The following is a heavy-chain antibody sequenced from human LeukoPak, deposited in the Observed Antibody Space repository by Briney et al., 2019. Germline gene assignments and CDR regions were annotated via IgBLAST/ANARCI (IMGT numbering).Heavy chain of an antibody. CDR1: GFTFSSYA. D-gene: IGHD6-19*01. CDR3: AKVHSSGWFFDY. CDR2: ISYDGSNK. J-gene: IGHJ4*02. V-gene: IGHV3-30*04. Sequence: GGSLRLSCAASGFTFSSYAMHWVRQAPGKGLEWVAVISYDGSNKYYADSVKGRFTISRDNSKNTLYLQMNSLRAEDTAVYYCAKVHSSGWFFDYWGQGTLVTVSS.